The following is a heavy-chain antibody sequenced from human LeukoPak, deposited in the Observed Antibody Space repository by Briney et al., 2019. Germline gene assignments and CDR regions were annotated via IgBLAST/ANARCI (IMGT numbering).Heavy chain of an antibody. CDR1: GYTFTSYY. J-gene: IGHJ5*02. D-gene: IGHD3-22*01. CDR2: INPSGGST. Sequence: GASVKVSCKASGYTFTSYYMHWVRQAPGQGLEWMGIINPSGGSTSYAQKFQGRVTMTRDMSTSTVYMELSSLRSEDTAVYYCARGRILGARVTMIVVGPFDPWGQGTLVTVSS. V-gene: IGHV1-46*01. CDR3: ARGRILGARVTMIVVGPFDP.